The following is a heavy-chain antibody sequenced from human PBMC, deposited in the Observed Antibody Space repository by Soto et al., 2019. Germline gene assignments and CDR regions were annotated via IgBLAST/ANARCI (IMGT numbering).Heavy chain of an antibody. CDR2: ISAYSGST. V-gene: IGHV1-18*04. J-gene: IGHJ5*02. Sequence: ASVKVSCMTSGYTFTNYPITWVRQAPGQGLEWVGWISAYSGSTNYAQNLQGRVTMTTDTFTSTVYMELRSLRYDDTAVYYCARDLGGVLMALDPWGQGTLVTVSS. CDR3: ARDLGGVLMALDP. CDR1: GYTFTNYP. D-gene: IGHD2-8*01.